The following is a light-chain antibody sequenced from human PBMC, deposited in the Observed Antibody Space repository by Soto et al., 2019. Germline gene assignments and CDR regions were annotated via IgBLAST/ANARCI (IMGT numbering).Light chain of an antibody. CDR2: EVS. CDR1: SSDVGAYTY. J-gene: IGLJ2*01. Sequence: QSALTQPASVSGSPGQSITISCTGTSSDVGAYTYVSWYQQHPGKAPKLMIFEVSDRPSGVSNRFSGSKSGNTASLTISGLQAEDGADYYCSSYTTSNTLVFGGGTQLTVL. V-gene: IGLV2-14*01. CDR3: SSYTTSNTLV.